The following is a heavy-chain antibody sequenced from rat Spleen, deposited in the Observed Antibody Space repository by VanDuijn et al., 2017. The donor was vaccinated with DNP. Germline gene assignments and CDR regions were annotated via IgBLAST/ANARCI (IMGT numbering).Heavy chain of an antibody. CDR3: TRDSLYYYDGTYYSYYFDY. CDR2: ISTSGSRA. D-gene: IGHD1-12*02. V-gene: IGHV5-31*01. J-gene: IGHJ2*01. Sequence: EVKLVESGGGLVQPGRSLKLSCAASGFNFNDYWMTWIRQAPGKGLEWVASISTSGSRAYYRDSVKGRFTISRDNAKSTLYLQMNSLRSEDTATYYCTRDSLYYYDGTYYSYYFDYWGQGVMVTVSS. CDR1: GFNFNDYW.